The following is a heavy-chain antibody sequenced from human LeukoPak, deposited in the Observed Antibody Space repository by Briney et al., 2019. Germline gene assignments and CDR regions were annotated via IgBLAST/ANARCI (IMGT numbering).Heavy chain of an antibody. D-gene: IGHD1-7*01. Sequence: PGGSLRLSCAASGFTFSSYAMSWVRQAPGKGLEWVGRIKRKNDLGTTDYAAPVKARFTISRDDSKNTLYLQMDSLKTEDTAAYYCTAENFLYAFDIWGQGTMVTVSS. CDR2: IKRKNDLGTT. V-gene: IGHV3-15*01. J-gene: IGHJ3*02. CDR1: GFTFSSYA. CDR3: TAENFLYAFDI.